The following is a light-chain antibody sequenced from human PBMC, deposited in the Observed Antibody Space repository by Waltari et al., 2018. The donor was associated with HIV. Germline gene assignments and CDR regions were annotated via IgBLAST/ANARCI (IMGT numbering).Light chain of an antibody. Sequence: QSVLTQPPSVSAAPGQTVTISCSGSSSNIGNNYVSWYQQRPETAPKLLIYENNKRPSGIRDRFSGSNSGTAATLGITGLQAGDEADYYCGTWDSSLSAYVFGTGTKVTVL. J-gene: IGLJ1*01. CDR3: GTWDSSLSAYV. CDR2: ENN. V-gene: IGLV1-51*02. CDR1: SSNIGNNY.